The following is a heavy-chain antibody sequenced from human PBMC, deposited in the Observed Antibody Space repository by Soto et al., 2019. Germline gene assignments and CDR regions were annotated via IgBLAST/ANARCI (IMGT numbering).Heavy chain of an antibody. CDR3: AKDLITMVRGVNFYHYYYYGMDV. Sequence: QVQLVESGGSVVQPGRSVRLSCAASGFTFSSYGMHWVRQAPGKGLEWVAVISYDGSNKYYADSVKGRFTISRDNSKNTLYLQMNSLRAEDTAVYYCAKDLITMVRGVNFYHYYYYGMDVWGQGTTVTVSS. V-gene: IGHV3-30*18. D-gene: IGHD3-10*01. J-gene: IGHJ6*02. CDR2: ISYDGSNK. CDR1: GFTFSSYG.